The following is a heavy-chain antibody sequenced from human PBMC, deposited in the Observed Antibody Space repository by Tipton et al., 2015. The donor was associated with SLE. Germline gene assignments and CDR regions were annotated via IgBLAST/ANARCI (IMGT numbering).Heavy chain of an antibody. Sequence: TLSLTCVVSDYSINRGYYWGWIRQPPGKGLEWIGSIHYSGSTHYNPSLKGRVTISVDTSENQFSLSLMSVTATDTAVYYCARTLWFGELLTPHFDYWGQGTLVTVSS. V-gene: IGHV4-38-2*01. D-gene: IGHD3-10*01. CDR2: IHYSGST. CDR3: ARTLWFGELLTPHFDY. CDR1: DYSINRGYY. J-gene: IGHJ4*02.